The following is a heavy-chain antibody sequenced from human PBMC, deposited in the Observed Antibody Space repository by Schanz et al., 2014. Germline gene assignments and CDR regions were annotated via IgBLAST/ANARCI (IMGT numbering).Heavy chain of an antibody. D-gene: IGHD2-15*01. V-gene: IGHV3-74*01. J-gene: IGHJ3*02. Sequence: EVQLVQSGGGLVQPGGSLRLSCAASGFTFSSHWMHWVRQDPGKGLVWVARINSVGSNTDYADSVTGRFTISRDNAKNTLYLQMNTLRAEDTAVYYCAKKMKLGVYGGRGRGSLDIWGQGTMVTVSS. CDR3: AKKMKLGVYGGRGRGSLDI. CDR1: GFTFSSHW. CDR2: INSVGSNT.